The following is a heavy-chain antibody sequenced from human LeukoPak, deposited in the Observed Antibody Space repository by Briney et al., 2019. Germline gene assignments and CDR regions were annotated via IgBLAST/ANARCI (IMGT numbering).Heavy chain of an antibody. V-gene: IGHV1-2*04. D-gene: IGHD5-18*01. Sequence: ASVKVSCKASGYTFTGYYMHWVRQAPGQGLEWMGWINPNSGGTNYAQKFQGWVTMTRDTSISTAYMELSSLRSEDTAVYYCAGGDTAARPPLYWGQRTPVTVSS. CDR3: AGGDTAARPPLY. CDR1: GYTFTGYY. CDR2: INPNSGGT. J-gene: IGHJ4*02.